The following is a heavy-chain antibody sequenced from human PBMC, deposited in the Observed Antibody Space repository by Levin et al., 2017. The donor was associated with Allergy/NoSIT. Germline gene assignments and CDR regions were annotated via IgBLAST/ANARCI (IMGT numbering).Heavy chain of an antibody. CDR1: GFTFKTHS. D-gene: IGHD5-12*01. J-gene: IGHJ4*02. Sequence: GGSLRLSCIASGFTFKTHSMSWVRQAPGKGLEWVSVIWGNGNNMYYADSVRGRFTISRDNSKNTVYLQMNSLRVEDTALYYCAKDAKPDSGYDLDYWGQGTLVTVST. CDR2: IWGNGNNM. CDR3: AKDAKPDSGYDLDY. V-gene: IGHV3-23*01.